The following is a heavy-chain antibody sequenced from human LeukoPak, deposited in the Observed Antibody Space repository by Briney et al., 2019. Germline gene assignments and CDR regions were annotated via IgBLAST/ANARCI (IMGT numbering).Heavy chain of an antibody. CDR2: MNPNSGNT. V-gene: IGHV1-8*01. D-gene: IGHD4-17*01. CDR3: ARGGDSLAVAGGMDV. CDR1: GYTFTSYD. Sequence: ASVKVSCKASGYTFTSYDINWVRQATGQGLEWMGWMNPNSGNTGYAQKLQGRVTMTRNTSISTAYMELSSLRSEDTAVYYCARGGDSLAVAGGMDVWGQGTTVTVSS. J-gene: IGHJ6*02.